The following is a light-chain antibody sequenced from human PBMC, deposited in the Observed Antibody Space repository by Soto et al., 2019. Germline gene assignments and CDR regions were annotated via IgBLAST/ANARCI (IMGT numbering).Light chain of an antibody. V-gene: IGLV2-11*01. CDR2: DVS. J-gene: IGLJ2*01. Sequence: QSVLTQPRSVSGSPGQSVTISCTGTSSDVGAYNYVSWYQHHPGKAPKFMIYDVSKRPSGVPDRFSGSKSGNTASLTISGLQAEDEADYYCCSYVGGSTLVFGGGTKLTVL. CDR3: CSYVGGSTLV. CDR1: SSDVGAYNY.